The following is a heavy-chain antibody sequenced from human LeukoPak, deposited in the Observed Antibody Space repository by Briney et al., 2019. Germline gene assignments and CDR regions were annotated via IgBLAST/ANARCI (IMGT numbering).Heavy chain of an antibody. J-gene: IGHJ4*02. V-gene: IGHV3-7*01. Sequence: PGGSLRLSCAASGFTFSSYWMTWIRQAPGKWLEWVANIKQDGSEKYYVDSVKGRFTISRDNAKNSLYLQMNSLRAEDTAVYYCARDTGGGYSCYDCWGQGTLVTVSS. CDR2: IKQDGSEK. CDR1: GFTFSSYW. D-gene: IGHD5-18*01. CDR3: ARDTGGGYSCYDC.